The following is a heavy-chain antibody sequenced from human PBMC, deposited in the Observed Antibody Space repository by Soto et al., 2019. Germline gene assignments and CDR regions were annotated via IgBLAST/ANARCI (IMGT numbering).Heavy chain of an antibody. J-gene: IGHJ6*02. CDR1: EYSFASYW. CDR2: IYPGDSDP. V-gene: IGHV5-51*01. CDR3: ARVVGIYYGMDV. D-gene: IGHD2-15*01. Sequence: PGAALKISWEGCEYSFASYWICWVRQMPGKGLEWMGIIYPGDSDPRYSPSFQGQVTISADKSISTAYLQWSSLKASDTAMYYCARVVGIYYGMDVWGQGTTVTVSS.